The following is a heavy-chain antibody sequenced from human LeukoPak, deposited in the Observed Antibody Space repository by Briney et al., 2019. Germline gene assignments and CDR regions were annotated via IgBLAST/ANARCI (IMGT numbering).Heavy chain of an antibody. V-gene: IGHV3-30*18. D-gene: IGHD4-17*01. CDR2: ISDDGRRK. J-gene: IGHJ4*02. CDR3: AKRPSDYGDYVSYFDY. Sequence: PGGSLRLSCAAPGFSFISYGMRWVRQAPGKGLEWVGVISDDGRRKDYADSVKGRFTISRDNSKDTLYLQMNSLRAEDTAVYYCAKRPSDYGDYVSYFDYWGQGTLVTVSS. CDR1: GFSFISYG.